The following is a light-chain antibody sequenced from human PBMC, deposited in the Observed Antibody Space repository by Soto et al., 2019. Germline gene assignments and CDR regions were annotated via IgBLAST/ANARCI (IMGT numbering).Light chain of an antibody. CDR1: SSDVGGYNY. V-gene: IGLV2-14*01. Sequence: QSALTQPASVSGSPGQSITISCTGTSSDVGGYNYVSWYQQHPGKAPKLMVYEVTNRPSGVSNRFSGSRSGNTASLTISGLQSEDEAEYYCNSYTSNSTFVFGTGTKLTVL. CDR2: EVT. J-gene: IGLJ1*01. CDR3: NSYTSNSTFV.